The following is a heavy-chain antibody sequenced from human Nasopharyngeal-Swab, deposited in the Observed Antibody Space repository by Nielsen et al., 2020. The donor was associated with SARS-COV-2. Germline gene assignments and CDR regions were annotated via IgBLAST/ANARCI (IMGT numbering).Heavy chain of an antibody. D-gene: IGHD6-13*01. CDR1: GFTFSSYA. V-gene: IGHV3-30*04. CDR3: ARAQGLGRRIAAALVY. J-gene: IGHJ4*02. CDR2: ISYDGSNK. Sequence: GGSLRLSCAASGFTFSSYAMHWVRQAPGKGLEWVAVISYDGSNKYYADSVKGRFTISRDNSKNTLYPQMNSLRAEDTAVYYCARAQGLGRRIAAALVYWGQGTLVTVSS.